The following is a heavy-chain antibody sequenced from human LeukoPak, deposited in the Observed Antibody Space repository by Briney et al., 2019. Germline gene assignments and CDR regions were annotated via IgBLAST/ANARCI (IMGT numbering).Heavy chain of an antibody. D-gene: IGHD3-10*01. CDR2: INPNSGGT. CDR1: GYTFTGYY. J-gene: IGHJ4*02. Sequence: ASVKVSCKASGYTFTGYYMHWVRQAPGQGLEWMGWINPNSGGTNYAQKFQGRVTMTRDTSISTAYMELSRLRSDDTAVYYCARVPGAITMVRGVIPGDYRGQGTLVTVSS. V-gene: IGHV1-2*02. CDR3: ARVPGAITMVRGVIPGDY.